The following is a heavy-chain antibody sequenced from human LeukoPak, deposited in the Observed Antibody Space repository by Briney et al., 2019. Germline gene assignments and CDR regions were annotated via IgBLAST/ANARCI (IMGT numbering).Heavy chain of an antibody. Sequence: SVKVSCKASGGTFSSYAISWVRQAPGQGLEWMGGIIPIFGTANYAQKFQGRVTITTDESTSTAYMELSSLRSEDTAVYYCASNLAVAGSGAGNWFDPWGQGTLVTVSS. D-gene: IGHD6-19*01. CDR2: IIPIFGTA. V-gene: IGHV1-69*05. J-gene: IGHJ5*02. CDR3: ASNLAVAGSGAGNWFDP. CDR1: GGTFSSYA.